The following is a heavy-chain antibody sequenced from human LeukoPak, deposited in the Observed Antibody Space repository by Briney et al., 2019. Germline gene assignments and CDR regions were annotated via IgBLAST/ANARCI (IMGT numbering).Heavy chain of an antibody. J-gene: IGHJ4*02. V-gene: IGHV3-7*01. D-gene: IGHD2-8*01. CDR2: IKQDGSVK. Sequence: GGSLRLSCAASGFTFSSYAMSWVRQAPGKGLEWVGNIKQDGSVKQYVGSVKGRFTISRDNAKNSLYLQMNSLRAEDTAVYYCASDTNGWNDYWGQGTLVTVSS. CDR3: ASDTNGWNDY. CDR1: GFTFSSYA.